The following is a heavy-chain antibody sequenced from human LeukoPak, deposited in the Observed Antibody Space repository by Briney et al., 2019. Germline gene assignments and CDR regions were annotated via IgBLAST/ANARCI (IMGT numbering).Heavy chain of an antibody. Sequence: SETLSLTCAVSGGSISSGCYSWSWIRQPPGKGLEWIGYIYHSGSTYYNPSLKSRVTISVDRSKNQFSLKLSSVTAADTAAYYCAISKWFGALYAFDIWGQGTMVTVSS. J-gene: IGHJ3*02. V-gene: IGHV4-30-2*01. CDR2: IYHSGST. CDR1: GGSISSGCYS. CDR3: AISKWFGALYAFDI. D-gene: IGHD3-10*01.